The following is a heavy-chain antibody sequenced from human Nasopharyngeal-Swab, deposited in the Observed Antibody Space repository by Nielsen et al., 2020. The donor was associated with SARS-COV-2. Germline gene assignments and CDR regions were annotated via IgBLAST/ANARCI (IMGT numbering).Heavy chain of an antibody. CDR2: ISWNSGSI. CDR3: AKDTANWNDEWGWFDP. Sequence: SLKISCAASGFTFDDYAMHWVRQAPGKGLEWVSGISWNSGSIGYADSVKGRFTISRDNAKNSLYLQMNSLRAEDTALYYCAKDTANWNDEWGWFDPWGQGTLVTVSS. D-gene: IGHD1-1*01. CDR1: GFTFDDYA. J-gene: IGHJ5*02. V-gene: IGHV3-9*01.